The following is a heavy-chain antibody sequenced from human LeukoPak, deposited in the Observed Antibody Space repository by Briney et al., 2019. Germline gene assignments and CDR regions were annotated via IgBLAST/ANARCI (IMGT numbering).Heavy chain of an antibody. V-gene: IGHV1-69*06. CDR3: AIAVAGTGHFDY. D-gene: IGHD6-19*01. CDR1: GGTFSSYA. Sequence: SGKVSCKASGGTFSSYAISWVRQAPGQGLEWMGGIIPIFGTANYAQKFQGRVTITADKSTSTAYMELSSLRSEDTAVYYCAIAVAGTGHFDYWGQGTLVTVSS. CDR2: IIPIFGTA. J-gene: IGHJ4*02.